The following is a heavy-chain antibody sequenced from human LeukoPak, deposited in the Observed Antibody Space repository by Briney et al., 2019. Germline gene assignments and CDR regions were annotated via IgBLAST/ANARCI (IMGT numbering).Heavy chain of an antibody. CDR2: IYYSGST. Sequence: SETLSLTCTVSGGSISSYYWSWIRQPPGKGLEWIGYIYYSGSTNYNPSLKSRVTIPVDTSKNQFSLKLSSVTAADTAVYYCARGRRFGELDFDYWGQGTLVTVSS. CDR3: ARGRRFGELDFDY. CDR1: GGSISSYY. V-gene: IGHV4-59*01. J-gene: IGHJ4*02. D-gene: IGHD3-10*01.